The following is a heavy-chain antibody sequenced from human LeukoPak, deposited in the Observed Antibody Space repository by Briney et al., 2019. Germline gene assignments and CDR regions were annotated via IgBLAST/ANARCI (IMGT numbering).Heavy chain of an antibody. J-gene: IGHJ6*02. D-gene: IGHD3-22*01. CDR2: IVVGRGNT. V-gene: IGHV1-58*02. CDR3: AASDYTYYYDSSGYYGPPYDYYGMDV. CDR1: GFTFTSSA. Sequence: SVKVSCKASGFTFTSSAMQWVRQARGQRLEWIGWIVVGRGNTNFRQKLQERVTITRDMSTSTAYMELSSLRSEDTAEYYCAASDYTYYYDSSGYYGPPYDYYGMDVWGQGTTVTVSS.